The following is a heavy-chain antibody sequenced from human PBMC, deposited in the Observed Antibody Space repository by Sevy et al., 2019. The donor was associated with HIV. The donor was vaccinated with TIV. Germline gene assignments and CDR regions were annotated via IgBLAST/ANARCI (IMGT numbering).Heavy chain of an antibody. J-gene: IGHJ3*02. Sequence: GGSLRLSCAASGFTFDDYAMHWVRQAPGKGLEWVSGISWNSGSIGYADSVKGRFTISRDNAKNSLYLQMNSLRAEDTALYYCAKGGYYGSRSAFDIWGQGKMVTVSS. CDR2: ISWNSGSI. V-gene: IGHV3-9*01. CDR1: GFTFDDYA. D-gene: IGHD3-10*01. CDR3: AKGGYYGSRSAFDI.